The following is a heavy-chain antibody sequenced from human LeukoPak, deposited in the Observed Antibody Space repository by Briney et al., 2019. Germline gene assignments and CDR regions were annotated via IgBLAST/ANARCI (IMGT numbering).Heavy chain of an antibody. D-gene: IGHD2-15*01. J-gene: IGHJ3*02. CDR1: GGSISSYY. CDR3: ARDPGRDCSGGSCARAFDI. Sequence: PSETLSLTCTVSGGSISSYYWSWIRQPPGKGLEWIGYIYYSGSTNYNPSLKSRVTISVDTSKNQFSLKLSSVTAADTAVYYCARDPGRDCSGGSCARAFDIWGQGTMVTVSS. CDR2: IYYSGST. V-gene: IGHV4-59*01.